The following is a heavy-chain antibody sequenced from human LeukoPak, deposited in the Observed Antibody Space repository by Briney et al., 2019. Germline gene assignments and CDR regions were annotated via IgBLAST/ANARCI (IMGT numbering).Heavy chain of an antibody. Sequence: PGGSLRLPCAASGFTFSSYAMSWVRQAPGKGLEWVSAISGSGGSTYYADSVKGRFTISRDNSKNTLYLQMNSLRAEDTAVYYCAKDRETYCSSTSCYWDWFDPWGQGTLVTVSS. CDR2: ISGSGGST. CDR1: GFTFSSYA. D-gene: IGHD2-2*01. J-gene: IGHJ5*02. CDR3: AKDRETYCSSTSCYWDWFDP. V-gene: IGHV3-23*01.